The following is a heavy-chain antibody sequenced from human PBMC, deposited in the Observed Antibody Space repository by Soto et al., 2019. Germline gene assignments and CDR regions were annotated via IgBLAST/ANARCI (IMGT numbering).Heavy chain of an antibody. V-gene: IGHV4-4*02. Sequence: QVQLQESGPGLVKPSGTLSLTCAVSGGSISSSHWWTWVRQSPGKGLEYIGEISHSGTSNSNPSLKSRVTLAADRAKNHVSLTLTSVTAADTAVYYCARVVLSITRGAFDAWGQGTPVIVSS. J-gene: IGHJ3*01. CDR2: ISHSGTS. CDR3: ARVVLSITRGAFDA. D-gene: IGHD1-20*01. CDR1: GGSISSSHW.